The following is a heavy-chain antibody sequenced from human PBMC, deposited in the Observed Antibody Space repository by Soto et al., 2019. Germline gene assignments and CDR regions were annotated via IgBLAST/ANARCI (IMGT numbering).Heavy chain of an antibody. CDR3: AKDLPIAARPVFDY. CDR2: ITDSGGST. J-gene: IGHJ4*02. D-gene: IGHD6-6*01. Sequence: GGSLRLSCAASGFTFSAYAMTWVRQTPGKGLEWVSTITDSGGSTYYADSVKGRFTISRDNSKNTLYLQMNSLRVEDTAVFYCAKDLPIAARPVFDYWGQGTLVTVSS. CDR1: GFTFSAYA. V-gene: IGHV3-23*01.